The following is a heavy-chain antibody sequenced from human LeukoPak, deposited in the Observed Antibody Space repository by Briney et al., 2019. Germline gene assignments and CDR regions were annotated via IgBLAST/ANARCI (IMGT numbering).Heavy chain of an antibody. V-gene: IGHV4-61*02. CDR3: ARGTMTDAFDI. J-gene: IGHJ3*02. CDR1: GGSISSGSYY. D-gene: IGHD3-22*01. Sequence: SETLSLTCTVSGGSISSGSYYWSWIRQPAGTGLEWIGRIYTSGSTNYNPSLKSRVTISVDTSKNQFSLKLSPVTAADTAVYYCARGTMTDAFDIWGQGTMVTVSS. CDR2: IYTSGST.